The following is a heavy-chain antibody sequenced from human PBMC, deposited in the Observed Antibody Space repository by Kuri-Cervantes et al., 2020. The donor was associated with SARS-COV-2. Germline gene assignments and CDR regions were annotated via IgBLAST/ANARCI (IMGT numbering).Heavy chain of an antibody. CDR3: ARHEDSSGYYTSYYFYYYMDV. J-gene: IGHJ6*03. D-gene: IGHD3-22*01. Sequence: SLTLSCAVSGLSVSGGTYYWSWIRQPAGKGLEWIGHLDTSGSTTYNPTLKSRVIISIDTSKNQFSLKLSSVTAADTAVYYCARHEDSSGYYTSYYFYYYMDVWGKGTTVTVSS. CDR1: GLSVSGGTYY. CDR2: LDTSGST. V-gene: IGHV4-61*09.